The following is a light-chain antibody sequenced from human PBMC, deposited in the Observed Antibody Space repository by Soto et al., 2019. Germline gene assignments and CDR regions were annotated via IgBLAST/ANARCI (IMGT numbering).Light chain of an antibody. Sequence: DVQVTQSPASLSASVGDRVNISCRASQGIYNYLAWYQQKPGQVPKLLINAASSLQSGVPSRFSGSGSGTDFTLTIXXXXXXDVATYYCQKYDXXPRTFGQG. J-gene: IGKJ1*01. CDR1: QGIYNY. V-gene: IGKV1-27*01. CDR3: QKYDXXPRT. CDR2: AAS.